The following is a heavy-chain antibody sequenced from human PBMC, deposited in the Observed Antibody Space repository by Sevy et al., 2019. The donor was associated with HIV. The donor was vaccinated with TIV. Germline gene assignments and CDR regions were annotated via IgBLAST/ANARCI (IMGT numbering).Heavy chain of an antibody. D-gene: IGHD3-22*01. V-gene: IGHV3-74*01. CDR3: ARGPYYRDTNTYFFMHY. CDR2: INSDGSST. CDR1: GFTFSNYW. J-gene: IGHJ4*02. Sequence: GGSLRLSCAGSGFTFSNYWMHWVRQAPGKRLVWVSRINSDGSSTSYADSVTGRFTISRDNAKNTLYLQMNSLRAEDTAVYYCARGPYYRDTNTYFFMHYWGQGTLVTVSS.